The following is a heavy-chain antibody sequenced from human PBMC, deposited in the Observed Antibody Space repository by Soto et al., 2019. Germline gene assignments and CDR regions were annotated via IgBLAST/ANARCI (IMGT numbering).Heavy chain of an antibody. V-gene: IGHV5-51*01. CDR3: AGLATATRQGYNGMDV. CDR2: IYPGDSDT. CDR1: GYSFTSYW. D-gene: IGHD6-25*01. J-gene: IGHJ6*02. Sequence: GESLKISCKGSGYSFTSYWIGWVRPMPGKGLEWMGIIYPGDSDTRYSPSFQGQVTLSADKSISTAYLHWSSLKASDTALYYCAGLATATRQGYNGMDVWGQGTKVTVP.